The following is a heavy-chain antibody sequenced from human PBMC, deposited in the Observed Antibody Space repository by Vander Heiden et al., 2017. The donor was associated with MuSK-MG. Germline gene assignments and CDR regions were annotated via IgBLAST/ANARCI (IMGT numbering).Heavy chain of an antibody. CDR1: GGSIRSNTYY. Sequence: QLQLQGSGPRLVKPSETLSLTCIVAGGSIRSNTYYWGWVRQPPGTGLEWIGSVYSSGNTNYKSALKSRVTSSGDASKNQFSLQLSSMTAADAAVYYCARVVATNYYYQYYGLDVWGQGTTVTVSS. D-gene: IGHD2-15*01. CDR2: VYSSGNT. J-gene: IGHJ6*02. V-gene: IGHV4-39*01. CDR3: ARVVATNYYYQYYGLDV.